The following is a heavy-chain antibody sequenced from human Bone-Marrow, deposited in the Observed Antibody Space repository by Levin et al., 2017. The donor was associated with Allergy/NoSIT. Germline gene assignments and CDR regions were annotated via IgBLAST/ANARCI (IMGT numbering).Heavy chain of an antibody. D-gene: IGHD3-10*01. CDR2: MSFDGINK. J-gene: IGHJ4*02. V-gene: IGHV3-30-3*01. Sequence: LSGGSLRLSCAASGFTFSSYSLHWVRQAPGKGLEWVAIMSFDGINKDYADSVKGRFTISRDNSKNTLYLQMNSLKPEDTAVYYCATDAQYASGRGYFDSWGQGTLVTVSS. CDR1: GFTFSSYS. CDR3: ATDAQYASGRGYFDS.